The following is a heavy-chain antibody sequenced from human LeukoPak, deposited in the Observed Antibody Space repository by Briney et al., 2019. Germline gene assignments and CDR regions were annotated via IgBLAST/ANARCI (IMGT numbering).Heavy chain of an antibody. CDR2: ISVGNGDT. J-gene: IGHJ4*02. D-gene: IGHD4-23*01. CDR3: AREPYGGNSYDY. Sequence: ASVKVSCKASGYTFTSYGIHWVRQAPGQRLEWMGWISVGNGDTKYSQKFQGRVTITRDTSAYTAYMELSSLTSEDTAVFYCAREPYGGNSYDYWGQGTLVTVSS. CDR1: GYTFTSYG. V-gene: IGHV1-3*01.